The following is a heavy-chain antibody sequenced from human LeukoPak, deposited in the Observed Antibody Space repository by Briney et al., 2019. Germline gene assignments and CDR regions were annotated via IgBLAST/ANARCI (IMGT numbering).Heavy chain of an antibody. CDR1: GGTFSSYA. CDR2: FDPEDGET. CDR3: ATVGYTSGWFFDY. J-gene: IGHJ4*02. V-gene: IGHV1-24*01. D-gene: IGHD6-19*01. Sequence: GASVKVSCKASGGTFSSYAISWVRQAPGQGLEWMGGFDPEDGETIYAQKFQGRVTMTEDTSTDTAYMELSSLRSEDTAVYYCATVGYTSGWFFDYWGQGTLVTVSS.